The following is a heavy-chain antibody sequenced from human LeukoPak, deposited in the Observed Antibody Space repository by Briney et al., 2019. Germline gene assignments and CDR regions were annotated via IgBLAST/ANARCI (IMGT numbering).Heavy chain of an antibody. J-gene: IGHJ6*02. CDR3: ARQARAMVSPGVWYYYGMDV. CDR2: IYYSGST. V-gene: IGHV4-39*01. Sequence: PSETLSLTCTVSGVSISSSSYYWGWIRQPPGKGLEWIGSIYYSGSTYYNPSLKSRITISVDTSKNQFSLKLSSVNAADTAVYYCARQARAMVSPGVWYYYGMDVWGQGTTVTVSS. D-gene: IGHD5-18*01. CDR1: GVSISSSSYY.